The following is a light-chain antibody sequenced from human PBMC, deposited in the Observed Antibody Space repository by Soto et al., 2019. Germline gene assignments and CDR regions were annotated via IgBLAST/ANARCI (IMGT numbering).Light chain of an antibody. CDR2: GAS. Sequence: EIVMTQSPATLSVAPGERVTLSCRASQGVSRKLAWYQHKSGQAPRLLISGASAGATGIPARFSGSGSGTEFTFTISSLQSGDFAVYYCQQYNRWPFTFGPGTKVDTK. V-gene: IGKV3-15*01. J-gene: IGKJ3*01. CDR1: QGVSRK. CDR3: QQYNRWPFT.